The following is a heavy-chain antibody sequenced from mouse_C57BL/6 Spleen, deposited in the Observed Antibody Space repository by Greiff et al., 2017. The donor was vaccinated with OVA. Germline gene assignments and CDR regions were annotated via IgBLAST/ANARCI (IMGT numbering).Heavy chain of an antibody. D-gene: IGHD2-4*01. Sequence: VQLQQPGAELVKPGASVKLSCKASGYTFTSYWMQWVTQRPGQGLEWIGEIDPSDIYTNYNQTFKGKATLTVDTSSSTAYMQLSSLTSEDSAVYYCARKGNDHGGFAYWGQGTLVTVSA. CDR3: ARKGNDHGGFAY. CDR1: GYTFTSYW. J-gene: IGHJ3*01. V-gene: IGHV1-50*01. CDR2: IDPSDIYT.